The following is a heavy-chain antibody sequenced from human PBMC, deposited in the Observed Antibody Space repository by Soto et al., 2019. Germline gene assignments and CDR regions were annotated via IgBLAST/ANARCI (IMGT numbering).Heavy chain of an antibody. CDR3: ARGPTYSSDWFLDY. D-gene: IGHD6-25*01. CDR2: VHGGANT. J-gene: IGHJ4*01. Sequence: EVQLMEAGGDLIQPGGSLKLSCAASGFTVSSNYMSWVRQAPGKGLEWVSVVHGGANTYYADSVKGRFTISRDNSKNTLYLQMNNLRAEDTAVYYCARGPTYSSDWFLDYWGHGTLVTVSS. V-gene: IGHV3-53*01. CDR1: GFTVSSNY.